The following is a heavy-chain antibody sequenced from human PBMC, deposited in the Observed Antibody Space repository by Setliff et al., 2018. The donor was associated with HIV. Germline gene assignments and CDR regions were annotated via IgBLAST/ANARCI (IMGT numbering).Heavy chain of an antibody. Sequence: GASVKVSCKASGGTFSSYAISRVRQAPGQGLEWMGGIIPIFGTTHYAQKFQARVAITADESTNTAYMDLSSLRSDDTAVYYCARGSLLEWGPTSSYYYMDVWGKGTTVTVSS. CDR1: GGTFSSYA. CDR3: ARGSLLEWGPTSSYYYMDV. D-gene: IGHD3-3*01. V-gene: IGHV1-69*13. J-gene: IGHJ6*03. CDR2: IIPIFGTT.